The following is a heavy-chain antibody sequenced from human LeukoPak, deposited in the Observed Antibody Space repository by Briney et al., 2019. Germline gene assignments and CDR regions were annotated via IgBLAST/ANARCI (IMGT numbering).Heavy chain of an antibody. V-gene: IGHV3-64*01. CDR1: GFTFSSYA. D-gene: IGHD5-24*01. CDR2: ISSNGGST. Sequence: GGSLRLSCAASGFTFSSYAMHWVRQAPGKGLEYVSAISSNGGSTYYANSVKGRFTISRDNSKNTLYLQMGSLRAEDMAVYYCARDSPVEMATPRYYYYYMDVWGKGTTVTVSS. CDR3: ARDSPVEMATPRYYYYYMDV. J-gene: IGHJ6*03.